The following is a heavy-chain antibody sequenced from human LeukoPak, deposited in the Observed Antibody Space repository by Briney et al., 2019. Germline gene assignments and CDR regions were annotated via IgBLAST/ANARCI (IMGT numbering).Heavy chain of an antibody. CDR2: ITASGTAM. J-gene: IGHJ4*02. CDR1: GFTFSSYS. Sequence: QPGGSLRLSCAASGFTFSSYSMNWVRQAPGKGLEWVSHITASGTAMFYADSVKDRFTISRDNAKNSLYLQMNSLRDEDTAVYYCASSGSYRFDYWGQGTLVTVSS. V-gene: IGHV3-48*02. CDR3: ASSGSYRFDY. D-gene: IGHD1-26*01.